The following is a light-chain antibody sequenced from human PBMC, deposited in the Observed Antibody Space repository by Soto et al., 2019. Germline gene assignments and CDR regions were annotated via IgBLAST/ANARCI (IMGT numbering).Light chain of an antibody. V-gene: IGKV3-15*01. J-gene: IGKJ2*01. CDR3: HQYDDGPYT. CDR2: GAS. CDR1: QSVSSN. Sequence: EIVLTQSPATLSLSPGERATLPCRASQSVSSNVAWYQQIPGQTPRLLIYGASTRATGIPVRFSGSGSGTEFTLTISSLQSEDFAVYYCHQYDDGPYTFGQGTKVDTK.